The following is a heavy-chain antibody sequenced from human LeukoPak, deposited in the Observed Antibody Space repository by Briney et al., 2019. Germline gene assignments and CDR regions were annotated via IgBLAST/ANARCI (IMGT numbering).Heavy chain of an antibody. CDR1: GITLSDYG. J-gene: IGHJ4*02. Sequence: GGSLRLSCAVSGITLSDYGMSWVRQAPGKGLEWVAGISDSGGSTNYADSVKGRFTISRDNPKNTLYLQMNSLRAEDTAVYFCAKRGVVIRVILVGFHKEAYYFDSWGQGALVTVSS. CDR3: AKRGVVIRVILVGFHKEAYYFDS. D-gene: IGHD3-22*01. V-gene: IGHV3-23*01. CDR2: ISDSGGST.